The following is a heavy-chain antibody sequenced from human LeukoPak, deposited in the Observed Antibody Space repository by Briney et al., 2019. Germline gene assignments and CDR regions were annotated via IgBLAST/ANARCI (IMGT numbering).Heavy chain of an antibody. CDR3: ASAERYYDFWRASYYYYGMDV. V-gene: IGHV3-21*01. CDR1: GFTFSSYS. CDR2: ISSSSSYI. D-gene: IGHD3-3*01. Sequence: GGSLRLSCAASGFTFSSYSMNWVRQAPGKGLEWFSSISSSSSYIYYADSVKGRFTISRDNAKNSLYLQMNSLRAEDTAVYYCASAERYYDFWRASYYYYGMDVWGQGTTVTVSS. J-gene: IGHJ6*02.